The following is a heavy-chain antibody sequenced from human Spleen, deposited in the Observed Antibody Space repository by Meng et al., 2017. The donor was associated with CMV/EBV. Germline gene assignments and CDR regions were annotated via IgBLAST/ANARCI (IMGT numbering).Heavy chain of an antibody. V-gene: IGHV1-2*02. Sequence: ASVKVSCKASGYTFTGYDIHWVRQAPGQGLEWMGWINPKSGGTNYAQKFQGRVIMTRATSISTAYMELSRLRSDDTAVEYCARDRVQGVVIAATRQSPFDHWGQGTLVTVSS. J-gene: IGHJ4*02. D-gene: IGHD2-15*01. CDR1: GYTFTGYD. CDR2: INPKSGGT. CDR3: ARDRVQGVVIAATRQSPFDH.